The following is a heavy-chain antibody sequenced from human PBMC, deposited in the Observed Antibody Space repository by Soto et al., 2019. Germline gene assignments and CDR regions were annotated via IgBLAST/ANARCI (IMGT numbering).Heavy chain of an antibody. CDR3: AKGSGSSSWMSDNFDD. J-gene: IGHJ4*02. Sequence: EVQLLESGGGLVQPGGSLRLSCAASGFTFSSYAMSWVRQAPGKGLEWVSAISGSGGSTYYADSVKGRFTISRDNSKNTLYLQMNIMRAQDTAVYYCAKGSGSSSWMSDNFDDLGQGALVTVSS. D-gene: IGHD6-13*01. CDR2: ISGSGGST. CDR1: GFTFSSYA. V-gene: IGHV3-23*01.